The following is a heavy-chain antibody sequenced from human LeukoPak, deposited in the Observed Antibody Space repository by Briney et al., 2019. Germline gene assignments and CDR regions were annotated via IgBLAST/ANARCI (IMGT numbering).Heavy chain of an antibody. CDR1: GGTFSSYA. CDR2: IIPIFGTA. CDR3: ARLSCSSTSCGYYFDY. V-gene: IGHV1-69*05. D-gene: IGHD2-2*01. J-gene: IGHJ4*02. Sequence: SVKVSCKASGGTFSSYAISWVRQAPGQGLEWMGRIIPIFGTANYAQKFQGRVTITTDESTSTTYMELSSLRSEDTAVYYCARLSCSSTSCGYYFDYWGQGTLVTASS.